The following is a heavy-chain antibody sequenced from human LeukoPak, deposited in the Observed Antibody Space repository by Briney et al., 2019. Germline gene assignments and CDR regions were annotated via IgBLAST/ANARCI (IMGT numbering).Heavy chain of an antibody. CDR3: ASSVGYYDSSGYYAWDPTLDY. CDR1: GGSFSGYY. Sequence: ASETLSLTCAVYGGSFSGYYWSWIRQPPGKGLEWIGEINHSGSTNYNPSLKSRVTISVDTSKNQFSLKLSSVTAADTAVYYCASSVGYYDSSGYYAWDPTLDYWGQGTLVTVSS. CDR2: INHSGST. V-gene: IGHV4-34*01. J-gene: IGHJ4*02. D-gene: IGHD3-22*01.